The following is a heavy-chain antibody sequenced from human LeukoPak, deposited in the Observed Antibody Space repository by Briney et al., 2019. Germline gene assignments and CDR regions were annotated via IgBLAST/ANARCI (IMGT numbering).Heavy chain of an antibody. Sequence: GGSLRLSCEVSGLTFSDDWMGWVRQAPGKGLEWVANIKPAGSDTYYVDSVKGRFTISRDNAKKSTFLQMNNLRVEDTALYFCFRWGVAADMQDWGQGTLVTVSS. CDR1: GLTFSDDW. D-gene: IGHD2-2*01. CDR2: IKPAGSDT. J-gene: IGHJ4*02. CDR3: FRWGVAADMQD. V-gene: IGHV3-7*01.